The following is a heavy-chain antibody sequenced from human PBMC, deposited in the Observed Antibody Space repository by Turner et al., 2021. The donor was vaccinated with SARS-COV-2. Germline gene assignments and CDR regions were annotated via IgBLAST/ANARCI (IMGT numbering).Heavy chain of an antibody. D-gene: IGHD5-18*01. J-gene: IGHJ3*02. Sequence: QLQLQESGPGLVKPSETLSLTCTVSGGSISSSSYYWGWIRQPPGKGLEWIGSIYYSGSTYYNPSLKSRVTTSVDTSKNQFSLKMSSVTAADTAVYYCASTLWLRGAFDIWGQGTMVTVSS. CDR3: ASTLWLRGAFDI. CDR1: GGSISSSSYY. CDR2: IYYSGST. V-gene: IGHV4-39*01.